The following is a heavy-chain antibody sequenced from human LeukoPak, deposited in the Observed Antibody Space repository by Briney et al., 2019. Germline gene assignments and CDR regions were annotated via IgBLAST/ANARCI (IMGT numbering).Heavy chain of an antibody. V-gene: IGHV1-46*01. CDR2: INPSGGST. D-gene: IGHD2-2*01. J-gene: IGHJ5*02. CDR1: GYTFTSYY. Sequence: GASVKVSCKASGYTFTSYYMHWVRQAPGQGLEWMGIINPSGGSTSYAQKFQGRVTMTRDMSTSTVYMELSSLRSEDTAVYYCARERDIVVVPAYWFDPWGQGTQVTVSS. CDR3: ARERDIVVVPAYWFDP.